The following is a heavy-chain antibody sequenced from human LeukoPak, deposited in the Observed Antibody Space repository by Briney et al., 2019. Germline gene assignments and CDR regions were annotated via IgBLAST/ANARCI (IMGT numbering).Heavy chain of an antibody. CDR3: ASSTWYSSGPSF. D-gene: IGHD6-19*01. CDR2: IYYSGTT. V-gene: IGHV4-39*01. J-gene: IGHJ3*01. Sequence: SETLSLTCTVSGGSISSYYWGWLRQSPGKGLEWIGIIYYSGTTYYNPSLKSRVTISIDTSKKQFSLKLTSVTAADTAVYYCASSTWYSSGPSFWGQGTMVTVSS. CDR1: GGSISSYY.